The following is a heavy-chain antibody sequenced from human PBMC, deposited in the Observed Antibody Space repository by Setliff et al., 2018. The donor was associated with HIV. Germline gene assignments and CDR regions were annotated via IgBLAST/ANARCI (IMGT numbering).Heavy chain of an antibody. CDR3: ASSRSWNFDAFDI. J-gene: IGHJ3*02. V-gene: IGHV1-8*01. Sequence: ASVKVSCKASGYTFTSYDINWVRQATGQGLEWMGWMNPNSGNTGYAQKCQGRVTMTRNTSISTAYMELSSLRSEDTAVYYCASSRSWNFDAFDIWGQGTMVTVSS. CDR1: GYTFTSYD. D-gene: IGHD6-13*01. CDR2: MNPNSGNT.